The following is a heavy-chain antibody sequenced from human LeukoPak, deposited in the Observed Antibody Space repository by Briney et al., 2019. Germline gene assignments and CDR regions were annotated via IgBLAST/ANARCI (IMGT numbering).Heavy chain of an antibody. CDR1: GFTFSRYT. D-gene: IGHD1-14*01. Sequence: PGGSLRLSCAGSGFTFSRYTFNWVRQAPGKGLEWVGNIKQDGSDKNYMDSVKGRFTISRDNTKNSVYLQMSSLRVEDTAVYYCAREVWGPEYWGQGTLVTVSS. V-gene: IGHV3-7*01. J-gene: IGHJ4*02. CDR3: AREVWGPEY. CDR2: IKQDGSDK.